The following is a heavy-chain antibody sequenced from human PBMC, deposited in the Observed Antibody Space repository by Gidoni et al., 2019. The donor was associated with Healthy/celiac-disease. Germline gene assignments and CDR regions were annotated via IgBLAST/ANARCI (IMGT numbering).Heavy chain of an antibody. CDR2: INHSGST. Sequence: QVQLQQWGAGLLKPSETLSLTCALYGGSFSGYYWSWIRQPPGKGLEWIGEINHSGSTNYNPSLKSRVTISVDTSKNQFSLKLSSVTAADTAVYYCASPHYYYYYMDVWGKGTTVTVSS. V-gene: IGHV4-34*01. CDR3: ASPHYYYYYMDV. CDR1: GGSFSGYY. J-gene: IGHJ6*03.